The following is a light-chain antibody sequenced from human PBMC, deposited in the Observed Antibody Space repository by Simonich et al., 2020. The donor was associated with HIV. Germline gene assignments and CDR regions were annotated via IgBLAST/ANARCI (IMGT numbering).Light chain of an antibody. CDR2: DAS. V-gene: IGKV3-11*01. CDR3: QQRSNWPLT. CDR1: QSVSSY. Sequence: EIVLTQSPAPLSLSPGERATLSCRASQSVSSYLDWYQQKPGQSPRLLIYDASNRATCIPARFSGSGSGTDFTLTISSLEPEDFAVYYCQQRSNWPLTFGGGTKVEIK. J-gene: IGKJ4*01.